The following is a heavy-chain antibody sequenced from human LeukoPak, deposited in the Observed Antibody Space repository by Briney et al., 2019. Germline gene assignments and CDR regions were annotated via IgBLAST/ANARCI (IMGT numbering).Heavy chain of an antibody. V-gene: IGHV3-23*01. D-gene: IGHD6-19*01. CDR1: GFTFSTYA. J-gene: IGHJ4*02. Sequence: PGGSLRLSCAASGFTFSTYAISWVRQAPGKGLKWVSGISGNGDNTYYADSVKGRFTIYRDNSKSRLSLQMNSLRAEDTAVYYCAKTLSSGWSGKYYFDYWGQGTLVSVSS. CDR2: ISGNGDNT. CDR3: AKTLSSGWSGKYYFDY.